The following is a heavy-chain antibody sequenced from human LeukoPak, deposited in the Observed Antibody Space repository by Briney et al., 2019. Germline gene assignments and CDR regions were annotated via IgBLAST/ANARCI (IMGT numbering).Heavy chain of an antibody. CDR1: GFTFSSYT. D-gene: IGHD1-1*01. J-gene: IGHJ4*02. CDR3: AKGLERESRLDS. CDR2: ISNSGGST. V-gene: IGHV3-23*01. Sequence: QAGGSLRLSCAASGFTFSSYTMYWVRQAPGKGLEWVSGISNSGGSTYYADSVKGRFTISRDNSKNTLYLQMNSLRAEDTALYYCAKGLERESRLDSWGQGTLVTVSS.